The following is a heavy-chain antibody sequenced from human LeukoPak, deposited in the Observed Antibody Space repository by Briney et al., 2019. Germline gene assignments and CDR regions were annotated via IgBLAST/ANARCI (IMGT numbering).Heavy chain of an antibody. Sequence: GASVKVSCKASGYTFTDYYLHAVRQAPGQGLEHMGWIYANSGGTKYAQKFQGRVTMTRDTSISTAYMELSSLTSDDTAVYYCARLAYDVSAYSGQG. D-gene: IGHD5-12*01. V-gene: IGHV1-2*02. CDR1: GYTFTDYY. CDR2: IYANSGGT. CDR3: ARLAYDVSAY. J-gene: IGHJ4*02.